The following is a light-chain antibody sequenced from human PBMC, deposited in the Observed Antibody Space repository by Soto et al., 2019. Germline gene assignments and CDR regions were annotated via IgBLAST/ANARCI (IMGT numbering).Light chain of an antibody. J-gene: IGLJ1*01. Sequence: QSALTQPASVSGSPGQSITISCTGTSSDVGGYDYVSWYQLHPGKAPKLMVFEVSHRPSGVSYRFSGSKSGNTASLTISGLQAEDEADYFCSSYSISTAYLFGTGTKVTVL. CDR2: EVS. CDR1: SSDVGGYDY. CDR3: SSYSISTAYL. V-gene: IGLV2-14*01.